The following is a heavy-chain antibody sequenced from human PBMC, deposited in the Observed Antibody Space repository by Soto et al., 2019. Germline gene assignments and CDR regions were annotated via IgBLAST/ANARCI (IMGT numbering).Heavy chain of an antibody. D-gene: IGHD3-3*01. Sequence: QVHLVQSGAEVKEPGASVKVSCKASGYTFRNYAITWVRQAPGQGLEWMGWINTYKGDTNYAHKFQGRVTMTTDTSTSTAFMELRSLRSDAPAIYYCARDAAFWSGRNLNWFDSWGQGTLVTVSS. J-gene: IGHJ5*01. V-gene: IGHV1-18*04. CDR2: INTYKGDT. CDR1: GYTFRNYA. CDR3: ARDAAFWSGRNLNWFDS.